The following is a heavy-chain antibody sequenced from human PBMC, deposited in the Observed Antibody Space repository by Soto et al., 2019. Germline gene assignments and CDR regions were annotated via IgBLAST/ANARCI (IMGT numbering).Heavy chain of an antibody. CDR2: ISAYNGNT. Sequence: ASVKVSCKASGYTFTSYGISWVRQAPGQGLEWMGWISAYNGNTNYAQKLQGRVTMTTDTSTSTAYMELRSLRSDDTAVYYCATEGYYYDSSGYPYPAFDIWGQGTMVTVPS. J-gene: IGHJ3*02. V-gene: IGHV1-18*01. CDR1: GYTFTSYG. D-gene: IGHD3-22*01. CDR3: ATEGYYYDSSGYPYPAFDI.